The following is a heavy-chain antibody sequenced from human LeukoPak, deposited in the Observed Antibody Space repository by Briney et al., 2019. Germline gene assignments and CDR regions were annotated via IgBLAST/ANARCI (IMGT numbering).Heavy chain of an antibody. J-gene: IGHJ4*02. CDR3: AKDQPASVFLFDY. Sequence: GGSLRLSCAASGFTFSSYSMNWVRQAPGKGLEWVSAISGSGGSTYYADSVKGRFTISRDNSKNTLYLQMNSLRAEDTAVYYCAKDQPASVFLFDYWGQGTLVTVSS. V-gene: IGHV3-23*01. CDR2: ISGSGGST. D-gene: IGHD3-3*01. CDR1: GFTFSSYS.